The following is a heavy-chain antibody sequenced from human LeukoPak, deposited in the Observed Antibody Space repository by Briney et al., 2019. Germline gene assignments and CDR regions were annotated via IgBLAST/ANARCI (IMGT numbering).Heavy chain of an antibody. CDR3: ARRRLWLPNDY. CDR2: INHSGST. Sequence: SETLSLTCAVYGGSFSGYYWSWIRQPPGKGLEWIGEINHSGSTNYNPSLKSRVTISVDTSKNQFSLKLSSVTAADTAVYYCARRRLWLPNDYWGQGTLVTASS. V-gene: IGHV4-34*01. CDR1: GGSFSGYY. D-gene: IGHD5-18*01. J-gene: IGHJ4*02.